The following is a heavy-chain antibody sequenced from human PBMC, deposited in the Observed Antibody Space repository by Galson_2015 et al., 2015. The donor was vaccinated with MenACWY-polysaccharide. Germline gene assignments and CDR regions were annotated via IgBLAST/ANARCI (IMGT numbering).Heavy chain of an antibody. CDR2: IYPGDSDT. CDR3: ARRGAATAYWYFDL. J-gene: IGHJ2*01. CDR1: GYTSTRYW. V-gene: IGHV5-51*03. Sequence: QSGAEVKRPGESLKISCKGSGYTSTRYWIGWVRQMPGKGLEWMGIIYPGDSDTRYSPSFQGQVTISADKSISTAYLQWSSLKASDTAIYYCARRGAATAYWYFDLWGRGTQVIVSS. D-gene: IGHD1-1*01.